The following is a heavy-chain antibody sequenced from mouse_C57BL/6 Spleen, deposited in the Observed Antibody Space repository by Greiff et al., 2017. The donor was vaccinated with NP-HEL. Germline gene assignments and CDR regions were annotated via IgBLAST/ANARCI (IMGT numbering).Heavy chain of an antibody. CDR2: IDPSDSYT. D-gene: IGHD2-5*01. CDR1: GYTFTSYW. V-gene: IGHV1-50*01. CDR3: ARSDYSKGYAMDY. J-gene: IGHJ4*01. Sequence: QVQLQQPGAELVKPGASVKLSCKASGYTFTSYWMQWVKQRPGQGLEWIGEIDPSDSYTNYNQKFKGKATLTVDTSSSTAYMQLSSLTSEDSAVYYCARSDYSKGYAMDYWGQGTSVTVSS.